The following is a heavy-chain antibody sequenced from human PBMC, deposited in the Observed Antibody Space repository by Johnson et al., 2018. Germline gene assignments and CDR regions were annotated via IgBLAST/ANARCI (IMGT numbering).Heavy chain of an antibody. CDR2: CSGVGENR. V-gene: IGHV3-23*01. J-gene: IGHJ5*01. Sequence: VRLQESGGGLVQPGGSLRLSCAASGFTFSDDGMSWVRQAPGKGLEWVAGCSGVGENRHDSDSVKGRFTISRDKSKNTLDLQMNSLRVEDTAVYYCVKRVATAAIGDRGWFESWSQGILVTVSS. CDR1: GFTFSDDG. D-gene: IGHD2-2*01. CDR3: VKRVATAAIGDRGWFES.